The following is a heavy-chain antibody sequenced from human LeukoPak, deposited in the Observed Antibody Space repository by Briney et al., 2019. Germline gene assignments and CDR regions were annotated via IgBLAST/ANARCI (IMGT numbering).Heavy chain of an antibody. V-gene: IGHV4-39*07. CDR1: GGSISSSSYY. D-gene: IGHD6-13*01. Sequence: SETLSLTCTVSGGSISSSSYYWGWIRQPPGKGLEWIGSIYYSGSTYYNPSLKSRVTISVDTSKNQFSLKLSSVTAADTAVYYCARDSSSWYKYYYYYMDVWGKGTTVTISS. J-gene: IGHJ6*03. CDR2: IYYSGST. CDR3: ARDSSSWYKYYYYYMDV.